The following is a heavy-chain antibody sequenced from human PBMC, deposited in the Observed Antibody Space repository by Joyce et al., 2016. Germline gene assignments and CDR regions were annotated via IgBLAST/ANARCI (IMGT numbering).Heavy chain of an antibody. Sequence: QLLLQESGQGLVKTSQTLSLTCAVSGDSFTTGGYAWNWIRQPPGKGLEWIGDISHSGNTHFAPSLPSRVTISLDRAKSQFSLKLSSVTAADTAVYYCARAPRGPGYFDSWGQGTLVTVSS. CDR1: GDSFTTGGYA. CDR2: ISHSGNT. D-gene: IGHD3-10*01. V-gene: IGHV4-30-2*01. CDR3: ARAPRGPGYFDS. J-gene: IGHJ4*02.